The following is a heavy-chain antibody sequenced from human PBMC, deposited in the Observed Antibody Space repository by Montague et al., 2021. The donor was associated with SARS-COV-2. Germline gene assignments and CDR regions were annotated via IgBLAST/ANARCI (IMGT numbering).Heavy chain of an antibody. J-gene: IGHJ4*02. D-gene: IGHD3-10*01. CDR2: IKEDGSEK. V-gene: IGHV3-7*01. Sequence: SLRLSCAASGFTFSSYWMSWVRQAPGKGLEWVADIKEDGSEKYYVDSLKGRFTISRDNAKNSLYLQMNSLRAEDTAVYYCARHFGYGRDNWGQGTLVTVSS. CDR1: GFTFSSYW. CDR3: ARHFGYGRDN.